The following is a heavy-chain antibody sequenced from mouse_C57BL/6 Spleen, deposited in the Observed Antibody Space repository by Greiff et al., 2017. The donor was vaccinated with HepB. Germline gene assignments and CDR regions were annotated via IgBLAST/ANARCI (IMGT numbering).Heavy chain of an antibody. D-gene: IGHD4-1*01. CDR2: ISGGGGNT. CDR3: ARNWDWYFDV. CDR1: GFTFSSYT. V-gene: IGHV5-9*01. J-gene: IGHJ1*03. Sequence: EVNVVESGGGLVKPGGSLKLSCAASGFTFSSYTMSWVRQTPEKRLEWVATISGGGGNTYYPDSVKGRFTISRDNAKNTLYLQMSSLRSEDTALYYCARNWDWYFDVWGTGTTVTVSS.